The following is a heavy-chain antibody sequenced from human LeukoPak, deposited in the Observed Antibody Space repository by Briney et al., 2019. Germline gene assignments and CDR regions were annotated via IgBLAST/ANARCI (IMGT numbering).Heavy chain of an antibody. V-gene: IGHV1-18*01. CDR1: GYTFTSYG. J-gene: IGHJ4*02. CDR3: ARDHGLWDYYDSSGYYGESDY. D-gene: IGHD3-22*01. Sequence: ASVKVSCKASGYTFTSYGISWVRQAPGQGLEWMGWISAYNGNTSYAQKLQGRVTMTTDTSTSTAYMELRSLRSDDTAVYYCARDHGLWDYYDSSGYYGESDYWGQGTLVTVSS. CDR2: ISAYNGNT.